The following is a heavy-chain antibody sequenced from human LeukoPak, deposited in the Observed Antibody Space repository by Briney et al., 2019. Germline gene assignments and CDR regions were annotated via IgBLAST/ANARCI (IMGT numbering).Heavy chain of an antibody. Sequence: ASVKVSCKASGYTFTGYYMHWVRQAPGQGLEWTGWINPNSGGTNYAQKFQGRVTMTRDTSISTAYMELSRLRSDDTAVYYCAKTSYCSGGSCYRAEYGMDVWGQGTTVTVSS. V-gene: IGHV1-2*02. J-gene: IGHJ6*02. D-gene: IGHD2-15*01. CDR2: INPNSGGT. CDR3: AKTSYCSGGSCYRAEYGMDV. CDR1: GYTFTGYY.